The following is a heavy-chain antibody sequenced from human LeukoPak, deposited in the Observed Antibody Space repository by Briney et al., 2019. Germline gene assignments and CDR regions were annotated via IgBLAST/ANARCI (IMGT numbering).Heavy chain of an antibody. D-gene: IGHD3-10*01. J-gene: IGHJ3*02. V-gene: IGHV4-30-2*01. CDR2: IYHSGST. CDR3: ARGVRITMVRGVMSAFDI. Sequence: SETLSLTCAVSGGPISSGGYSWSWIRQPPGKGLEWIGYIYHSGSTYYNPSLKSRVTISVDRSKNQFSLKLSSVTAADTAVYYCARGVRITMVRGVMSAFDIWGQGTMVTVSS. CDR1: GGPISSGGYS.